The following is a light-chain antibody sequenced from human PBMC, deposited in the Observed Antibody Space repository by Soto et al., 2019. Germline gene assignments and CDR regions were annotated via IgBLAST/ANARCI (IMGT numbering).Light chain of an antibody. CDR1: SSNIGSNS. V-gene: IGLV1-44*01. CDR2: SND. J-gene: IGLJ1*01. Sequence: QSVLTKPPSASGTPGQRVTISCPGRSSNIGSNSVNWYQQLPGTAPKLLIYSNDRRPSGVPDRFSGSKSGTSASLAISGLESEDEADYYCAAWDDSLNGYVFGTGTKVTVL. CDR3: AAWDDSLNGYV.